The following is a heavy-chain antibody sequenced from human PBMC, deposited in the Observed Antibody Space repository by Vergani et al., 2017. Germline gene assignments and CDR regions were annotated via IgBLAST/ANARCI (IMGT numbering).Heavy chain of an antibody. D-gene: IGHD2-15*01. J-gene: IGHJ5*02. CDR2: INSNSGNP. CDR3: VMSRAGSCTGGSCYSGWFDP. V-gene: IGHV7-4-1*02. CDR1: GYTFTNYA. Sequence: QVQLVQSGSEVKKPGASVKVSCRASGYTFTNYALNWVRQAPGQGLEWMGWINSNSGNPTYAQGFKGRFVFSLDSSVSTSYLQINSLQPEDTAVYYCVMSRAGSCTGGSCYSGWFDPWGQGTLVTVSS.